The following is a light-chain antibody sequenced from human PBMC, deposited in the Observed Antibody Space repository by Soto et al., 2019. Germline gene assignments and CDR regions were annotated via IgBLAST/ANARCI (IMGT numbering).Light chain of an antibody. J-gene: IGLJ1*01. CDR3: GSFAGNXIYV. CDR1: SSDVCGYNY. V-gene: IGLV2-11*01. Sequence: QSSLAQPRSVSGSPVQSVTISCTGTSSDVCGYNYFSWYLQHPGKAPKVMIYDVSKRPSGVPDRFSGSKSGNTASLTTSGLPSEDAADYYCGSFAGNXIYVLGTGTKVXV. CDR2: DVS.